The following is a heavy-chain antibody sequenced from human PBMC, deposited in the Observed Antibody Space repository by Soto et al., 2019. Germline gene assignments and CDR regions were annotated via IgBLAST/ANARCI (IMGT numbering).Heavy chain of an antibody. CDR2: IIPNFDTP. D-gene: IGHD3-10*01. V-gene: IGHV1-69*01. J-gene: IGHJ6*02. Sequence: QVHLVQSGAEVKKPGSSVKVSCKTSGGSFNNYAVSWVRQAPGQGLEWMGGIIPNFDTPNYAQKFQDRVTIIADESTSTVYMELRSLGSNDTAVYYCAVAMVREILIFESSGMHVWGQGTTVIVSS. CDR3: AVAMVREILIFESSGMHV. CDR1: GGSFNNYA.